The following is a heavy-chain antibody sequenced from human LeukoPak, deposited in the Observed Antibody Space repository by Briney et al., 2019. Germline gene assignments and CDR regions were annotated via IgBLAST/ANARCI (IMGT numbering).Heavy chain of an antibody. Sequence: GGSLRLSCAASGFTFSSYAMSWVRQAPGKGLEWVSAISGSGDSTYYADSVKGRFTISRDNSKNTLYLQMNSLRAEDTAVYYCTKYIGADPDYRGQGTLVTVSS. CDR3: TKYIGADPDY. D-gene: IGHD6-13*01. CDR2: ISGSGDST. CDR1: GFTFSSYA. V-gene: IGHV3-23*01. J-gene: IGHJ4*02.